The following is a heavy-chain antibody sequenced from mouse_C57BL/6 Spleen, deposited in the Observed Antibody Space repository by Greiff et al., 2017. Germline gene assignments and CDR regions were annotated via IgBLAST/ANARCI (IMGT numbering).Heavy chain of an antibody. D-gene: IGHD4-1*01. CDR3: ARSGLTGTSCFAY. J-gene: IGHJ3*01. CDR1: GFTFSDYG. Sequence: EVKLVESGGGLVKPGGSLKLSCAASGFTFSDYGMHWVRQAPEKGLEWVAYISSGSSTIYYADTVKGRFTISRDNAKNTLFLQMTSLRSEDTAMYYCARSGLTGTSCFAYWGQVTLVTVSA. V-gene: IGHV5-17*01. CDR2: ISSGSSTI.